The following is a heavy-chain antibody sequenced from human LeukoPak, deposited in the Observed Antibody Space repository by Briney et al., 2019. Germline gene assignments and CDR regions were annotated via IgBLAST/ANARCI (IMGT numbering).Heavy chain of an antibody. Sequence: GGSLRLSCAASGFTFSSYAMSWVRQAPGKGLEWVSYISSSGSTIYYADSVKGRFTISRDNAKNSLYLQMNSLRAEDTAVYYCARARGSYGYWFDPWGQGTLVTVSS. D-gene: IGHD1-26*01. CDR1: GFTFSSYA. V-gene: IGHV3-48*04. J-gene: IGHJ5*02. CDR2: ISSSGSTI. CDR3: ARARGSYGYWFDP.